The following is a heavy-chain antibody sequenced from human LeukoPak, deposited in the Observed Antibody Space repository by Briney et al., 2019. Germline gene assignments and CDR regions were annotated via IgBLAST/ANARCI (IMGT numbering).Heavy chain of an antibody. CDR2: IYPSDSDA. D-gene: IGHD4-17*01. CDR1: GYTFTSYW. Sequence: GESLKISCKASGYTFTSYWIGWVRRMPGKGLEWMGIIYPSDSDARYGPSFEGQVTISVDRSISTAYLQWSSLKGSDTAIYYCARHLTTVTDYWYLDLWGRGTLVTVSS. CDR3: ARHLTTVTDYWYLDL. V-gene: IGHV5-51*01. J-gene: IGHJ2*01.